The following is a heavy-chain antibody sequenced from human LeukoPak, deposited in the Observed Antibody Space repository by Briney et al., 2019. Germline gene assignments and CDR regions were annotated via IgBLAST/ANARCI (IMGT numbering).Heavy chain of an antibody. V-gene: IGHV4-34*01. J-gene: IGHJ4*02. CDR3: ARGYNTAPGIAVAAYYFDY. Sequence: PSETLSLTCTVSGGSISNYYWSWIRQPPGKGLEWIGEINHSGSTNYNPSLKSRVTISVDTSKNQFSLKLSSVTAADTAVYYCARGYNTAPGIAVAAYYFDYWGQGTLVTVSS. CDR1: GGSISNYY. D-gene: IGHD6-19*01. CDR2: INHSGST.